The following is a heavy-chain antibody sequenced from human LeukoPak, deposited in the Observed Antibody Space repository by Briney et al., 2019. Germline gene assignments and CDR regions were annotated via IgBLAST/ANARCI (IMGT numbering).Heavy chain of an antibody. CDR3: AKGAAAGLYYYYYMDV. V-gene: IGHV3-23*01. J-gene: IGHJ6*03. Sequence: GGSLRLSCAASGFTFSSYGMSWVRQAPGKGLEWVSAISGSGGSTYYADSVKGRFTISRDNSKNTLYLQMNSLRAEDTAVYYCAKGAAAGLYYYYYMDVWGKGTTVTISS. D-gene: IGHD6-13*01. CDR1: GFTFSSYG. CDR2: ISGSGGST.